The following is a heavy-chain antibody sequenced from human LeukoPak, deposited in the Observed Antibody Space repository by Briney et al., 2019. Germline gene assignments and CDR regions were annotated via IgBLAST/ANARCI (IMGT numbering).Heavy chain of an antibody. CDR2: MNPNSGNT. Sequence: ASVKVSCKASGYTFTSYDINWVRQATGQGLEWMGWMNPNSGNTGYAQKFQGRVTMTRNTSISTAYMELSSLRSEDTAVYYCARGRYSSSWYTTVDIYYYGMDVWGQGTTVTVSS. CDR3: ARGRYSSSWYTTVDIYYYGMDV. D-gene: IGHD6-13*01. CDR1: GYTFTSYD. J-gene: IGHJ6*02. V-gene: IGHV1-8*01.